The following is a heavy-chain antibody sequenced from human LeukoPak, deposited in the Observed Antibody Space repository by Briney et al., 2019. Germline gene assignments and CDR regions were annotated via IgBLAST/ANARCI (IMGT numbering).Heavy chain of an antibody. CDR3: ARSLRGGYSAFS. CDR2: IISGGSST. Sequence: GGSQSLFCAASVFTFSGSWMHWVRQAPGKGLVWVSRIISGGSSTNYTDSVKGPFTISRDNAKNTLYLQKNRLRVEDTALYFSARSLRGGYSAFSWGQGTLVTVYS. D-gene: IGHD3-22*01. CDR1: VFTFSGSW. J-gene: IGHJ5*02. V-gene: IGHV3-74*01.